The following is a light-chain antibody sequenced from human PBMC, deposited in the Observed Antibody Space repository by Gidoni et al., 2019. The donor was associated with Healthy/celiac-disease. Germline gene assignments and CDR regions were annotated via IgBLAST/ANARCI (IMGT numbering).Light chain of an antibody. CDR2: LGS. CDR3: MQALQTPPT. J-gene: IGKJ4*01. CDR1: QSLLYSNGYNY. V-gene: IGKV2-28*01. Sequence: DIVMTQYPLSLPVTPGEPASISCRSSQSLLYSNGYNYLDWYLQKPGQSPQLLIYLGSNRASGVPDRFSGSGSGTDFTLKISRVEAEDVGVYYCMQALQTPPTFGGGTKVEIK.